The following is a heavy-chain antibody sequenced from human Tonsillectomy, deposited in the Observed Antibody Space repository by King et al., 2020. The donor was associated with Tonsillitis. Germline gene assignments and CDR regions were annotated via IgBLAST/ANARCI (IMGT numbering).Heavy chain of an antibody. CDR1: GYTFNGYY. CDR3: ARGAPIVVVVAATSAPYYYYGLDV. Sequence: VQLVQSGAEVKEPGASVKVSCKASGYTFNGYYIHWVRQAPGQGLEWMGWINPNSGGTKYAQNFQGRVTMTRDTSISTAYMELTRLRSDDTAVYYCARGAPIVVVVAATSAPYYYYGLDVWGQGTTVTVSS. D-gene: IGHD2-15*01. J-gene: IGHJ6*02. V-gene: IGHV1-2*02. CDR2: INPNSGGT.